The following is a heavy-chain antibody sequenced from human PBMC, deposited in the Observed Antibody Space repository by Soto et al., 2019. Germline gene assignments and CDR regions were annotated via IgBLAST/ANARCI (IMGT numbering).Heavy chain of an antibody. CDR3: ARDDGLSSTNVKAFDI. CDR2: ISTTSTYS. V-gene: IGHV3-21*01. D-gene: IGHD2-2*01. CDR1: GFTFSRYY. J-gene: IGHJ3*02. Sequence: GGSLRLSCAASGFTFSRYYMNWVRPAPVKGLEWVSSISTTSTYSHYADSLKGRFTISRGNAKTLLYLQMDSLRAEDTAVYYCARDDGLSSTNVKAFDIWGQGTKVTVSS.